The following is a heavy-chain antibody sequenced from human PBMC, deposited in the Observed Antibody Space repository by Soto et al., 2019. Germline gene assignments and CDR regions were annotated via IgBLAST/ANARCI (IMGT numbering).Heavy chain of an antibody. CDR3: ASQQLLWFGESLPNGMDV. CDR2: IYYSGST. D-gene: IGHD3-10*01. J-gene: IGHJ6*02. Sequence: QLQLQESGPGLVKPSETLSLTSTVSGGSISSSSYYWGWIRQPPGKGLEWIGSIYYSGSTYYNPSLKSRVTISVDTSKNQFSLKLSSVTAADTAVYYCASQQLLWFGESLPNGMDVWGQGTTVTVSS. V-gene: IGHV4-39*01. CDR1: GGSISSSSYY.